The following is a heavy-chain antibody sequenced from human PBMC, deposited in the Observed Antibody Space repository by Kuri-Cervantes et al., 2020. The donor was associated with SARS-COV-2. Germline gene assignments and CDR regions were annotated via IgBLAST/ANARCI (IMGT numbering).Heavy chain of an antibody. CDR1: GGSISSYY. CDR3: ARWNYDFWSGYYYPLIDY. V-gene: IGHV4-4*07. J-gene: IGHJ4*02. Sequence: SETLSLTCTVSGGSISSYYWSWIRQPAGKGLEWIGRIYTSGSTNYNPSLKSRVTISVDTSKNRFSLKLSSVTAADTAVYYCARWNYDFWSGYYYPLIDYWGQGTLVTVSS. D-gene: IGHD3-3*01. CDR2: IYTSGST.